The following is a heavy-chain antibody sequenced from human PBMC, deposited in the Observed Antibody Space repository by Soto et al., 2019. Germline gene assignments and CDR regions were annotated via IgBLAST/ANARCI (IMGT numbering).Heavy chain of an antibody. Sequence: ASETLSLTCAVYGGSFSGYYWSWIRQPPGKGLEWIGEINHSGSTNYNPSLKSRVTIPVDTSKNQFSLKLSSVTAADTAVYYCARGRTVTTVYFDYWGQGTLVTVSS. CDR3: ARGRTVTTVYFDY. J-gene: IGHJ4*02. D-gene: IGHD4-4*01. V-gene: IGHV4-34*01. CDR2: INHSGST. CDR1: GGSFSGYY.